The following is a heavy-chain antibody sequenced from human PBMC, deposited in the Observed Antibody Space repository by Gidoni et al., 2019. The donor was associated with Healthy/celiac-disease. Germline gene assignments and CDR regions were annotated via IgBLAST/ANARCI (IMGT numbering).Heavy chain of an antibody. CDR2: ISYDGNNN. J-gene: IGHJ5*02. D-gene: IGHD6-13*01. V-gene: IGHV3-30*18. Sequence: QAQLEASGGGVVQPGRSLRLSCAPPGVTSSSYGMHWVRQAPGKGLEWVAVISYDGNNNNYADSVKGRFTISRDNSKNTLYLQMNSLRAEDTAVYYCAKDLTVAAVENWFDPWGQGTLVTVSS. CDR3: AKDLTVAAVENWFDP. CDR1: GVTSSSYG.